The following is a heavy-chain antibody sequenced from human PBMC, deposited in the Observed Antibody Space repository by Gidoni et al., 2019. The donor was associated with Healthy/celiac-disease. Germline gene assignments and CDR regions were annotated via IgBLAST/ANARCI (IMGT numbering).Heavy chain of an antibody. V-gene: IGHV3-30*02. CDR2: KRYDGSNK. CDR3: ALPAKYSSGWYGGGSFDY. J-gene: IGHJ4*02. D-gene: IGHD6-19*01. Sequence: QVQLVESGGGVVQPGGSLRLSCAASGFTFSSYCMHWVRQAPGKGLEGVAFKRYDGSNKYYADSVKGRFTISRENSKNTLYLQMNSLRAEETAVYYCALPAKYSSGWYGGGSFDYWGQGTLVTVSS. CDR1: GFTFSSYC.